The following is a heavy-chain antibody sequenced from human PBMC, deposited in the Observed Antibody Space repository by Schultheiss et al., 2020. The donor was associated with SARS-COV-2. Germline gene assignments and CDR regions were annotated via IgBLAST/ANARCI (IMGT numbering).Heavy chain of an antibody. CDR2: IKQDGSET. V-gene: IGHV3-7*03. J-gene: IGHJ4*02. Sequence: GGSLRLSCAASGFTFSSEWMSWVRQAPGKGLEWVANIKQDGSETFYVDSVKGRFTISRDNAKNSLYLQMNSLRAEDTAVYYCAKDGRYFDLGDYWGQGTLVTVSS. D-gene: IGHD3-9*01. CDR1: GFTFSSEW. CDR3: AKDGRYFDLGDY.